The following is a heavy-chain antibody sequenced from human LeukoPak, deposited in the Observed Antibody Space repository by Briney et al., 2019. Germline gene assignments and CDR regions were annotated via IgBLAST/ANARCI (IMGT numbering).Heavy chain of an antibody. D-gene: IGHD6-13*01. CDR2: IYYSGST. Sequence: PSETLSLTCTVSGGSISSGGYYWSWIRQHSGKGLEWIGYIYYSGSTYYNPSLKSRVTISVDTSKNQFSLKLSSVAAADTAVYYCASVSIAAAGENWFDPWGQGTLVTVSS. J-gene: IGHJ5*02. CDR1: GGSISSGGYY. V-gene: IGHV4-31*03. CDR3: ASVSIAAAGENWFDP.